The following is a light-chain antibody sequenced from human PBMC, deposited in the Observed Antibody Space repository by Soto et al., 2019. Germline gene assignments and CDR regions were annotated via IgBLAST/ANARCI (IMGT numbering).Light chain of an antibody. CDR3: SSYTTSSTYV. J-gene: IGLJ1*01. CDR1: GSDVGGYNY. CDR2: EVS. Sequence: QSVLTQPASVSGSPGQSITISCAGTGSDVGGYNYVSWYQQHPGKAPKLLIYEVSNRPSGVSNHFSASKSGNTASLTISGLQAEDEADYYCSSYTTSSTYVFGTGTKLTVL. V-gene: IGLV2-14*01.